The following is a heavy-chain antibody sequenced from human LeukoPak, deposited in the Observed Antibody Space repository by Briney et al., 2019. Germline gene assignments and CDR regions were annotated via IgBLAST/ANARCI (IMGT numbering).Heavy chain of an antibody. CDR2: MNPNSGNT. CDR1: GYTFTSYD. Sequence: VASVKVSCKASGYTFTSYDINWVRQATGQGLEWMGWMNPNSGNTGYAQKFQGRVTITRNTSISTAYMELSSLRSEDTAVYCCARVKSCSGGSCYLRKKYNWFDPWGQGTLVTVSS. J-gene: IGHJ5*02. CDR3: ARVKSCSGGSCYLRKKYNWFDP. D-gene: IGHD2-15*01. V-gene: IGHV1-8*03.